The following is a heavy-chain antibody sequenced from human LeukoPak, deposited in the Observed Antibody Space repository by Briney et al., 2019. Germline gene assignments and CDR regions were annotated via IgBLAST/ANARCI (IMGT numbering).Heavy chain of an antibody. D-gene: IGHD6-13*01. V-gene: IGHV4-34*01. CDR1: GGSFSGYY. CDR3: ARDWTGSSWTNFDY. CDR2: INHSGST. Sequence: SGTLSLTCAVYGGSFSGYYWSWIRQPPGKGLEWIGEINHSGSTNYNPSLKSRVTISVDTSKNQFSLKLSSVTAADTAVYYCARDWTGSSWTNFDYWGQGTLVTVSS. J-gene: IGHJ4*02.